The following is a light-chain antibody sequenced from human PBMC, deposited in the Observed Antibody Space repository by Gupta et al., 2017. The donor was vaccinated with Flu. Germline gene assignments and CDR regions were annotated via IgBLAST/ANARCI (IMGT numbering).Light chain of an antibody. CDR2: AAS. Sequence: DIQMTQSPSSLSAAVGDRVTITCRASQSISRYLNWYQQKPGKAPKLLIYAASRVQRGVPSRFSGCGYVRYMTVIISTMQSQDFANISRQQSYRTPKTFGPGTXVEIK. CDR1: QSISRY. J-gene: IGKJ1*01. CDR3: QQSYRTPKT. V-gene: IGKV1-39*01.